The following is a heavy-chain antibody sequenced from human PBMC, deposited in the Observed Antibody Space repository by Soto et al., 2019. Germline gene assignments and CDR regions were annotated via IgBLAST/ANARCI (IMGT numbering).Heavy chain of an antibody. CDR3: ARDAGVGYYYYGMDV. D-gene: IGHD1-26*01. CDR1: GGSVSSGSYY. CDR2: IYYSGST. J-gene: IGHJ6*02. Sequence: SETLSLTCTVSGGSVSSGSYYWSWIRQPPGKGLEWIGYIYYSGSTNYNPSLKSRVTISVDTSKNQFSLKLSSVTAADAAVYYCARDAGVGYYYYGMDVWGQGTTVTVS. V-gene: IGHV4-61*01.